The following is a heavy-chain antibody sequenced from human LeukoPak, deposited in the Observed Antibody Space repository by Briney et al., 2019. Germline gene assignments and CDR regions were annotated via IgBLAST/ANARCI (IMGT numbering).Heavy chain of an antibody. J-gene: IGHJ4*02. Sequence: GGSLRLSCAASGFTFSSYAMSWVRQAPGKGLEWASAISGSGGSTYYADSVKGRFTISRDNSKNTLYLQMSSLRAEDTAVYYCAKGRYYYDSSGYYYFDYWGQGTLVTVSS. CDR3: AKGRYYYDSSGYYYFDY. CDR2: ISGSGGST. V-gene: IGHV3-23*01. D-gene: IGHD3-22*01. CDR1: GFTFSSYA.